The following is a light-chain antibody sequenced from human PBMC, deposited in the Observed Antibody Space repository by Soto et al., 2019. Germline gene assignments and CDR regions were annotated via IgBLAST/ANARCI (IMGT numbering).Light chain of an antibody. Sequence: QSALTQPPSASGSPGQPVTISCTGTSSDVGFYNYVSWFQQHPGKAPKLIIYEVNKRPSGVPDRFSGSKSGNTASLTVSGLQAEDEADYYCSSYAGINNLIFGGGTKLTVL. V-gene: IGLV2-8*01. J-gene: IGLJ2*01. CDR2: EVN. CDR3: SSYAGINNLI. CDR1: SSDVGFYNY.